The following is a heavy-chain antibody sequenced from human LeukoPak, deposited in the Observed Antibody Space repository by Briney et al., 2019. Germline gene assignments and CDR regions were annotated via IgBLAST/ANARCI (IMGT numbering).Heavy chain of an antibody. CDR3: ARRGIAVAAHPDY. CDR2: IYPGDSDT. D-gene: IGHD6-19*01. J-gene: IGHJ4*02. V-gene: IGHV5-51*01. Sequence: GETLKISCKGSGYSFTSYWIGWVRQMPGKGLEWMGIIYPGDSDTRYSPSFQGQVTISADKSISTAYLQWSSLKASDTAMYYRARRGIAVAAHPDYWGQGTLVTVSS. CDR1: GYSFTSYW.